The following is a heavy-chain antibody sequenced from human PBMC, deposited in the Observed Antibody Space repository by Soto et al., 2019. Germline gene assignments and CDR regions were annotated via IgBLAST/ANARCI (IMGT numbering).Heavy chain of an antibody. CDR2: IIPIFGTP. Sequence: QVQLVQSGAEVKKPGSSVKVSCKASGGTFSSYAISWVRQAPGQGLEWMGGIIPIFGTPNYAQKFQGRVTITADESTSTAYMELSSLRSEDTAVYYCARVYCSGGSCVPYYFDYWGQGTLVTVSS. J-gene: IGHJ4*02. D-gene: IGHD2-15*01. CDR1: GGTFSSYA. V-gene: IGHV1-69*01. CDR3: ARVYCSGGSCVPYYFDY.